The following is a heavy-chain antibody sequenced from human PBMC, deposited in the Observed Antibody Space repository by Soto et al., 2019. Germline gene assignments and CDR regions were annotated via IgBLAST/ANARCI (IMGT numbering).Heavy chain of an antibody. Sequence: GGSLRLSCAASGFTFSSYAMSWVRQAPGKGLEWVSAISGSGGSTYYADSVKGRFTISRDNSKNTLYLQMNSLRAEDTAVYYCAKGRYCSSTSCYMGRGYFDYWGKGTLVTVS. CDR1: GFTFSSYA. CDR2: ISGSGGST. D-gene: IGHD2-2*02. CDR3: AKGRYCSSTSCYMGRGYFDY. V-gene: IGHV3-23*01. J-gene: IGHJ4*02.